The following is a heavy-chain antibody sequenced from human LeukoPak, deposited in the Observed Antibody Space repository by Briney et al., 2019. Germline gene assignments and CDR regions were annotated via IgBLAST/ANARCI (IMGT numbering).Heavy chain of an antibody. D-gene: IGHD5-12*01. CDR2: IKQDGSEK. J-gene: IGHJ4*02. CDR3: AREARGYSGYDIDY. CDR1: GFTFSSYW. V-gene: IGHV3-7*01. Sequence: PGGSLRLSCVASGFTFSSYWMSWVRQAPGKGLEWVANIKQDGSEKYYVDSVKGRFTISRDNAKNSLYLQMNSLRAEDTAVYYCAREARGYSGYDIDYWGQGTLVTVSS.